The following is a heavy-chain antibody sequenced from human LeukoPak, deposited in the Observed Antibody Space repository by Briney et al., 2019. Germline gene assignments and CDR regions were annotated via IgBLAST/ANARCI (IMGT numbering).Heavy chain of an antibody. CDR3: ARAADWAFDI. D-gene: IGHD2-21*01. CDR2: IRSSSSYI. V-gene: IGHV3-21*01. J-gene: IGHJ3*02. Sequence: GGSLTLSCAASGFTFSSYSMNWVRQPQGKGLEWVSSIRSSSSYIYYADSVKGRFTISRDNAKNSLYLQMNSLRAEDTAVYYCARAADWAFDIWGQGTMVTVSS. CDR1: GFTFSSYS.